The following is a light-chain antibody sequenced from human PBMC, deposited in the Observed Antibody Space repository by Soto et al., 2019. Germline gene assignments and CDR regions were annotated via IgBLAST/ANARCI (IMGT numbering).Light chain of an antibody. CDR3: QQDYNLPRT. J-gene: IGKJ1*01. CDR2: GAS. Sequence: EIVLTQSPATLSSFPCDRVTLSCRASQTVIRNYLACHQQKPGQTPRLLVYGASSRATGIPDRFSGSGSGTDFTLTISRLEPEDFAVYYCQQDYNLPRTFGQGTKVDIK. V-gene: IGKV3-20*01. CDR1: QTVIRNY.